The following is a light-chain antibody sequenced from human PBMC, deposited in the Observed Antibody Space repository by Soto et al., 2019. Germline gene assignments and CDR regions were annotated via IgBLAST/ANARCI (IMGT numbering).Light chain of an antibody. V-gene: IGLV1-40*01. CDR1: SANIGAGYD. CDR2: GNS. Sequence: QSVLTQPPSVSGAPGQRVTISCTGSSANIGAGYDVHWYQHLPGTAPKLLIYGNSNRPSGVPDRFSGSKSGTSASLAISGLQAEDEADYYCQSYDSSLSGLLFGGGTKVTVL. CDR3: QSYDSSLSGLL. J-gene: IGLJ2*01.